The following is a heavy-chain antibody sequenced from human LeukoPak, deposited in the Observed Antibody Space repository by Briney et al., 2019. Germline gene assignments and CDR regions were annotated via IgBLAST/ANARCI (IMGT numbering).Heavy chain of an antibody. CDR2: IYYDGSNK. Sequence: GGSLRLSCAASGFTFSSYAMHWVRQAPGKGLEWVAVIYYDGSNKYSADSVKGRFTISRDNSKNTMYLQMNSLRAEDTAVYYCARGDGSGLLYYGMDVWGKGTTVTVSS. CDR3: ARGDGSGLLYYGMDV. CDR1: GFTFSSYA. D-gene: IGHD3-10*01. J-gene: IGHJ6*04. V-gene: IGHV3-30*04.